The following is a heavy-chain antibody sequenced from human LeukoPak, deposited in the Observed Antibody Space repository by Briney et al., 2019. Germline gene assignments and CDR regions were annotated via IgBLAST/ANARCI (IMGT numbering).Heavy chain of an antibody. CDR2: ISSSGDRK. CDR3: SKDDGNNAKLLLDY. J-gene: IGHJ4*02. CDR1: XFTXXXYG. D-gene: IGHD2/OR15-2a*01. V-gene: IGHV3-23*01. Sequence: XAVXXFTXXXYGMSWVRQAPGKGLEWVSDISSSGDRKYYADSVKGGFTISRDNYKKTLYMQMNGLRAEDTAIYYCSKDDGNNAKLLLDYWGQGTLVTVSS.